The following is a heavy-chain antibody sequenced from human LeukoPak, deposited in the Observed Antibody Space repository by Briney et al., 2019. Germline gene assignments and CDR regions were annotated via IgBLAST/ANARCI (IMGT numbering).Heavy chain of an antibody. CDR1: GFSFNNYW. V-gene: IGHV3-7*05. J-gene: IGHJ4*02. CDR2: IKQDGSEK. CDR3: ARDYDFWSGYLDY. D-gene: IGHD3-3*01. Sequence: PGGSLRLSCAVSGFSFNNYWMSWVRQAPGKGREGVANIKQDGSEKYYVDSVKGRFSISRDNAKNSLYLQMNSLRAEDTAVYYCARDYDFWSGYLDYWGQGTLVTVSS.